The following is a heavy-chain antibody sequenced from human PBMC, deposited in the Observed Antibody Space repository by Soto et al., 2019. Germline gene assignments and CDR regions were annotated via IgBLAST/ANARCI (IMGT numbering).Heavy chain of an antibody. Sequence: EEQLVQSGGGLVQPGGSLRLSCAASEFSFSLHWMNWVRLGPGKGLEWVANINPDGSAKHYVDSVKGRFTISRDNTKKSVDPQMNNLRVEDTAVYYCVGGSGWLFDYWGQGTLVTVSS. CDR3: VGGSGWLFDY. V-gene: IGHV3-7*02. D-gene: IGHD6-13*01. CDR2: INPDGSAK. J-gene: IGHJ4*02. CDR1: EFSFSLHW.